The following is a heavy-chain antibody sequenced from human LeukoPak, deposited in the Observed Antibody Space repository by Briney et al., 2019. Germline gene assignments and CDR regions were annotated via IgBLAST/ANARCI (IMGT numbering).Heavy chain of an antibody. CDR2: INHSGST. V-gene: IGHV4-34*01. CDR3: ARAELGIRHFDY. J-gene: IGHJ4*02. Sequence: SETLSLTCAVYGGSFSGYYWSWIRQPPGKGLEWIGEINHSGSTNYNPSLESRVTISVDTSKNQFSLKLSSVTAADTAVYYCARAELGIRHFDYWGQGTLVTVSS. CDR1: GGSFSGYY. D-gene: IGHD7-27*01.